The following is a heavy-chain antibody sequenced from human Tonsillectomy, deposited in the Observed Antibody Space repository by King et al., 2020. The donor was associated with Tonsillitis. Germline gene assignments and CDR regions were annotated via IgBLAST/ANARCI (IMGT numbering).Heavy chain of an antibody. CDR3: AKALVSGDPS. D-gene: IGHD7-27*01. CDR2: ISYDGSNK. V-gene: IGHV3-30*18. Sequence: VQLVESGGGVVQPGRSLRLSCAASGFTFSSYDMHWVRQAPGKGLEWVALISYDGSNKYYADSVKGRFTISRDNSKNTLYLQMNSLRAEDTAVYYCAKALVSGDPSRGQGTMVTVSS. CDR1: GFTFSSYD. J-gene: IGHJ3*01.